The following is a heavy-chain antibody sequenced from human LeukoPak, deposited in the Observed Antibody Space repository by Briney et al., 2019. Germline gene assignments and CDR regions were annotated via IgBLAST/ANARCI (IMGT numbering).Heavy chain of an antibody. CDR3: AMHTVIASSWSLDY. V-gene: IGHV4-34*01. J-gene: IGHJ4*02. D-gene: IGHD6-13*01. Sequence: SETLSLTCAVYGGSFSGYYWSWIRQPPGKGLEWIGEINHSGSTYYNPSLKSRVTISVDTSKNQFSLKLISVTAADTAVYYCAMHTVIASSWSLDYWGQGTLVTASS. CDR2: INHSGST. CDR1: GGSFSGYY.